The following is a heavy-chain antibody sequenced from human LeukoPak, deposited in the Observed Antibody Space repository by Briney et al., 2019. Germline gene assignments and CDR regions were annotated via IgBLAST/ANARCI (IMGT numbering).Heavy chain of an antibody. V-gene: IGHV4-59*01. CDR1: GGSISSYY. D-gene: IGHD3-16*01. CDR2: IYYSGST. CDR3: TRGAGWLIDY. Sequence: SETLSLTCTVSGGSISSYYWSWIRQPPGKGLEWIGYIYYSGSTNYNPSLKSRVTISVDTSKNHFSLKLNSVTTADTAVYYCTRGAGWLIDYWGQGILVTVSS. J-gene: IGHJ4*02.